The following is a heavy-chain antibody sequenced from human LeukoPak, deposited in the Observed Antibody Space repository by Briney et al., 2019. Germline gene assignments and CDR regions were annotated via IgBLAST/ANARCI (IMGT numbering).Heavy chain of an antibody. CDR3: AKAEGATLYYYGVDV. CDR2: ISSGGGDT. CDR1: EFTFSNYA. Sequence: TGGSLRLSCVAPEFTFSNYAMNWVRQAPGKGLEWVSTISSGGGDTYIADSVKGRFTISRDNSKYTLYLQMNRLRADDTAVYYCAKAEGATLYYYGVDVWGQGTTVTVSS. J-gene: IGHJ6*02. V-gene: IGHV3-23*01.